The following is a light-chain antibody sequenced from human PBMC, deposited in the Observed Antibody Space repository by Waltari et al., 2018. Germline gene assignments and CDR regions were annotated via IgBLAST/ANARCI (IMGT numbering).Light chain of an antibody. Sequence: DIQITQSPSSLSASVGDRVTLTCRASQGITNDLAWYQQKPGETPKLLIYEASSLQSGIPSRFSGSGSGTDFTLTISSLQSEDFATYYCQHYYSTPPTFGQGTKVEIK. CDR1: QGITND. J-gene: IGKJ1*01. CDR3: QHYYSTPPT. CDR2: EAS. V-gene: IGKV1-NL1*01.